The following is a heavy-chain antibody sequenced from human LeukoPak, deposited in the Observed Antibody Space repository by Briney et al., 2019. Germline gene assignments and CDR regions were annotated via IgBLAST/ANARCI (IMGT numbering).Heavy chain of an antibody. V-gene: IGHV4-59*01. CDR1: GGSISSDY. CDR2: IYDSGTT. Sequence: PSETLSLTCTVSGGSISSDYWSWIRQPPGKGLEWIGYIYDSGTTNYNPSLKSRVTISEDTSKNQFSLKLTSVTAADTAVYYCAKKVESKWFDPWGQGTLVTVSS. D-gene: IGHD1-1*01. J-gene: IGHJ5*02. CDR3: AKKVESKWFDP.